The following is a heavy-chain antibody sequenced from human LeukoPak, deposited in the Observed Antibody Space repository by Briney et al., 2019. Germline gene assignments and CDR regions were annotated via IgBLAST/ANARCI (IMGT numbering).Heavy chain of an antibody. CDR3: ARDKVVGPTKFDS. CDR2: IKQDGGEI. D-gene: IGHD1-26*01. V-gene: IGHV3-7*01. Sequence: GGSLRLSCAASGFTFSRYWMCWVRQAPGKGLEWVANIKQDGGEIYYVDSVKGRFTISRDNAKNSVYLHMNSLRAEDTAVYYCARDKVVGPTKFDSWGQGTLVTVSS. CDR1: GFTFSRYW. J-gene: IGHJ5*01.